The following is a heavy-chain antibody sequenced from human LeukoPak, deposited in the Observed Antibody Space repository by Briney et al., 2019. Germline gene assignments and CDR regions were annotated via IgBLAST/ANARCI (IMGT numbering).Heavy chain of an antibody. V-gene: IGHV1-18*01. J-gene: IGHJ4*02. CDR3: ARVRPRIDGSGTSYLRLYYFDY. Sequence: ASMKVSCKASGYTFTSYGITWVRQAPGQGLEWMGWISGYNGNTNYAQKFQGRVTMTRDTSISTAYMELSRLRSDDTAVYYCARVRPRIDGSGTSYLRLYYFDYWGQGTLVTVSS. D-gene: IGHD3-10*01. CDR2: ISGYNGNT. CDR1: GYTFTSYG.